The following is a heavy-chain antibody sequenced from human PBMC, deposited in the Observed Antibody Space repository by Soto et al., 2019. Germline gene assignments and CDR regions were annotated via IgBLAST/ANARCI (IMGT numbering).Heavy chain of an antibody. J-gene: IGHJ6*02. V-gene: IGHV1-69*13. CDR3: ATRTGYCSGGSCYSPIYYYGMDV. CDR1: GGTFSSYA. Sequence: SVKVSCKASGGTFSSYAISWVRQAPGQGLEWMGGIIPIFGTANYAQKFQGRVTITAGESTSTAYMELSSLRSEDTAVYYCATRTGYCSGGSCYSPIYYYGMDVWGQGTTVTVSS. D-gene: IGHD2-15*01. CDR2: IIPIFGTA.